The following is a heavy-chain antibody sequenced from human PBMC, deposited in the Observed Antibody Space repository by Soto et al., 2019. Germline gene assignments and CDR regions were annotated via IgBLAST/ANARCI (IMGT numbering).Heavy chain of an antibody. J-gene: IGHJ5*02. CDR2: ISAYNGNT. V-gene: IGHV1-18*01. CDR1: GDTFTIYG. Sequence: ASVKVCCKASGDTFTIYGISWVRQAPGQGLEWMGWISAYNGNTNYAQNIPGRVTMTTDTSTSTASMELRSRRSDDTAVYYCARFFPSSGWYVDWFDPWGQGTLVTVYS. CDR3: ARFFPSSGWYVDWFDP. D-gene: IGHD6-13*01.